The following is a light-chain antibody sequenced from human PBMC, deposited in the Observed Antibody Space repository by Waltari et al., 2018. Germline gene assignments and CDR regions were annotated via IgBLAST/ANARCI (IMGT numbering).Light chain of an antibody. CDR3: QTWGTDVPYV. CDR1: SGHSA. CDR2: VRRDGSH. J-gene: IGLJ1*01. V-gene: IGLV4-69*01. Sequence: QLVLTQSPSVSATLGASVRLTCTLSSGHSAVVGHPQRPEQGPQYLMTVRRDGSHAKADGIPDRFSGSTSGAARYLTISGLQSEDEADYYCQTWGTDVPYVFGSGAKVTVL.